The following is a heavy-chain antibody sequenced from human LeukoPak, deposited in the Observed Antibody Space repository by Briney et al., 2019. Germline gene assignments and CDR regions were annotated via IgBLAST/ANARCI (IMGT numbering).Heavy chain of an antibody. CDR3: ARDRAYSYGPFDY. J-gene: IGHJ4*02. D-gene: IGHD5-18*01. Sequence: ASVKVSCKASEYTFTGYYMHWVRQAPGQGLEWMGWINPNSGGTNYAQKLQGRVTMTRETSISTAYMELSRLRSDDTAVYYCARDRAYSYGPFDYWGQGTLVTVSS. CDR2: INPNSGGT. CDR1: EYTFTGYY. V-gene: IGHV1-2*02.